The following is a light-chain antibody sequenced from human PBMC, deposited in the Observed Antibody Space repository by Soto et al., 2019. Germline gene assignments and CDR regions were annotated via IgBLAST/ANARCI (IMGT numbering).Light chain of an antibody. CDR1: QSISSS. J-gene: IGKJ1*01. CDR2: FAS. Sequence: EIVMAQSPATLSVSPGERVALSCRASQSISSSLAWYQQKPGQAPRLLIYFASTRATGIPARFSGSGSGTAFTLTIRSLQSEDFAVYYCQQYYNWPRTFGQGTKVDIK. V-gene: IGKV3-15*01. CDR3: QQYYNWPRT.